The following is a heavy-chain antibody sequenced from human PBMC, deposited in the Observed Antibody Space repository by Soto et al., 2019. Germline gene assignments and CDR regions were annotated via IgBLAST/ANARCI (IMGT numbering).Heavy chain of an antibody. CDR1: GGSINSDY. CDR2: IYYTGRT. CDR3: ARDLAVGGFFDP. V-gene: IGHV4-59*01. Sequence: PSETLSLTCTVSGGSINSDYWTWIRQPPGKELEWIGYIYYTGRTNCNPSLKSRVTMSVDTSKNQFSLRLTSVTAADTAVYYCARDLAVGGFFDPWGQGTLVTVSS. J-gene: IGHJ5*02. D-gene: IGHD3-10*01.